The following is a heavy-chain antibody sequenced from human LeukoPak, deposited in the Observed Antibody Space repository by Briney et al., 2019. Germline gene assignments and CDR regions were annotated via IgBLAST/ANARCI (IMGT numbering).Heavy chain of an antibody. Sequence: ASVKVSCKASGYTFTSYGISWARQAPGQGLEWMGWISAYNGNTNYAQKLQGRVTMTTDTSTSTAYMELRSLRSDDTAVYYCARGYDILTGYSDLDYWGQGTLVTVSS. J-gene: IGHJ4*02. D-gene: IGHD3-9*01. V-gene: IGHV1-18*01. CDR2: ISAYNGNT. CDR1: GYTFTSYG. CDR3: ARGYDILTGYSDLDY.